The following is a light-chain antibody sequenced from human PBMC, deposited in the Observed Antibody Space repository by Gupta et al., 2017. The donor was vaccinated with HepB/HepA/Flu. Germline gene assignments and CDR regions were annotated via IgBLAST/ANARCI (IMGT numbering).Light chain of an antibody. J-gene: IGLJ2*01. V-gene: IGLV2-14*03. CDR3: SSFSTINTVI. CDR1: SSDIGAHNL. CDR2: DVT. Sequence: QSALTQPASVSGSPGKSITISCTGASSDIGAHNLVSWYQQHPGKAPKVMIFDVTNRPSGVSDRFSGSKSGNTASLTISGLQAEDEGDYYCSSFSTINTVIFGGGTKVTVL.